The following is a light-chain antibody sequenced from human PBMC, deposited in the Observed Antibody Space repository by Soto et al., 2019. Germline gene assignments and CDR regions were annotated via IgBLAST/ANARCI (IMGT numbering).Light chain of an antibody. Sequence: QSVLTQPPSVSGAPGQRVTISCTGSSSNIGAGYDVHWYQQLPGTAPKLLIYGNSNRPSGVPDRFSGSKSATSASLAITGLQAEDEADYYCQSYDSSLSVSYVFGTGTKVTV. CDR3: QSYDSSLSVSYV. CDR2: GNS. CDR1: SSNIGAGYD. J-gene: IGLJ1*01. V-gene: IGLV1-40*01.